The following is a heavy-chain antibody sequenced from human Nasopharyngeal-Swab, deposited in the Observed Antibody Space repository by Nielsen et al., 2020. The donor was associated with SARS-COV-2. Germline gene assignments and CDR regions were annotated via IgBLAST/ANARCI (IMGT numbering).Heavy chain of an antibody. V-gene: IGHV3-21*01. Sequence: GGSLRLSCAASGFTFSSYSMNWVRQAPGKGLEWVSSISSSSYIYYADSVKGRFTISRDNAKNSLYLQMNSLRAEDTAVYYCARGLYDSSGYYEDYLDYWGQGTLVTVSS. J-gene: IGHJ4*02. D-gene: IGHD3-22*01. CDR1: GFTFSSYS. CDR3: ARGLYDSSGYYEDYLDY. CDR2: ISSSSYI.